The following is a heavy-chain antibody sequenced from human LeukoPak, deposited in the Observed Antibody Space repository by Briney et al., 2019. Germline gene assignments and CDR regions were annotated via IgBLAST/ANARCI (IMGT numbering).Heavy chain of an antibody. V-gene: IGHV3-11*04. J-gene: IGHJ5*02. CDR3: ARGTSPFDP. CDR2: ITSSSSTI. Sequence: PSETLSLTCAVYGGSFSDYYWSWIRQPPGKGLEWISYITSSSSTIYYADSVKGRFTISRDNAKNSLYLQMNSLRDEDTAVYYCARGTSPFDPWGRGTLVTVSS. CDR1: GGSFSDYY.